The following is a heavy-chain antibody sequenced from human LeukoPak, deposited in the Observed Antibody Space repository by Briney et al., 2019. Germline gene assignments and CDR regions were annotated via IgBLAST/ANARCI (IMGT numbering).Heavy chain of an antibody. V-gene: IGHV1-46*01. CDR2: INPSGGST. D-gene: IGHD4-17*01. J-gene: IGHJ4*02. CDR1: GYTFSSYY. CDR3: ARDSLYGVVDY. Sequence: ASVKVSCKASGYTFSSYYIHCVRQAPGQGLEWMGIINPSGGSTSYAQKFQGRVTMTRDTSTSTVYMYLSSLRSEDMAVYYCARDSLYGVVDYWGQGTLVTVSS.